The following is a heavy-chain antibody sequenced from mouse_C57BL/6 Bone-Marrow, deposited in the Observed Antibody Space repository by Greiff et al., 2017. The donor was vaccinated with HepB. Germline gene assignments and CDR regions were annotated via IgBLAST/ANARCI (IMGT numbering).Heavy chain of an antibody. CDR3: TRRDGSNYFDY. CDR2: ISGGGGNT. CDR1: GFTFSSYT. V-gene: IGHV5-9*01. Sequence: EVMLVESGGGLVKPGGSLKLSCAASGFTFSSYTMSWVRQTPEKRLEWVATISGGGGNTYYPDSVKGRFTISRDNAKNTLYLQMSRLRSEDTALYYCTRRDGSNYFDYWGKGTTLTASS. J-gene: IGHJ2*01. D-gene: IGHD1-1*01.